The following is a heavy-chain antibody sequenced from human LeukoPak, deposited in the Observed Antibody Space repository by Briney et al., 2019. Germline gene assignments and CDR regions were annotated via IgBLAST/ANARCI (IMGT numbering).Heavy chain of an antibody. CDR3: AKEYYYGSGSP. CDR1: GFRFSVT. CDR2: IGGRGGST. V-gene: IGHV3-23*01. D-gene: IGHD3-10*01. J-gene: IGHJ5*02. Sequence: GGSLRLSCAASGFRFSVTLTWVRPAPGKGPEWVSAIGGRGGSTYYADSVKGRFTISRDNSKNTLYLQMNSLRAEDTAVYYCAKEYYYGSGSPLGQGTLVTVSS.